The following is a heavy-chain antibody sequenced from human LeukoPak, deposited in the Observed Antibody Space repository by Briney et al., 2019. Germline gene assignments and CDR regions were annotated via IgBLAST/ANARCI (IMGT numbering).Heavy chain of an antibody. V-gene: IGHV4-59*01. J-gene: IGHJ4*02. D-gene: IGHD5-12*01. CDR1: GGSISSYC. CDR3: ASLYSGYEDY. CDR2: IYYSGST. Sequence: PSETLSLTCTVSGGSISSYCWSWIRQPPGKGLEWIGYIYYSGSTNYNPSLKSRVTISVDTSKNQFSLKLSSVTAADTAVYYCASLYSGYEDYWGQGTLVTVSS.